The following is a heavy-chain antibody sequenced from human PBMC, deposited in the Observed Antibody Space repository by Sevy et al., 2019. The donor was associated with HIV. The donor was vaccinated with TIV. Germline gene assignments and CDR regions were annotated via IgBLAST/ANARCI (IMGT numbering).Heavy chain of an antibody. Sequence: GGSLRLSCAASGFTIGTYAMNWVRQAPGKGLEWVSAISGSGGSTYNADSLKGRFTISRDNSKNTLYLQMNSLRAEDTAIYYCAKGDSTFYGMDVWGRGTTVTVSS. CDR3: AKGDSTFYGMDV. J-gene: IGHJ6*02. V-gene: IGHV3-23*01. CDR1: GFTIGTYA. CDR2: ISGSGGST. D-gene: IGHD6-13*01.